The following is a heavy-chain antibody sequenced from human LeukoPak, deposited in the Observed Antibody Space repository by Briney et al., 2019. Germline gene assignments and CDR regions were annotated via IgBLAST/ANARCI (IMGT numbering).Heavy chain of an antibody. D-gene: IGHD5-12*01. Sequence: GGSLRLSCAASGVTFGSHGMHWVRQAPGKGLEWVALIWYDGSKQYYADSVMGRFTISRDNSRNTLYLQMNSLRAEDTAVYYCARLRGSYMDSWGQGTLVTVSS. CDR1: GVTFGSHG. V-gene: IGHV3-33*01. CDR2: IWYDGSKQ. CDR3: ARLRGSYMDS. J-gene: IGHJ4*02.